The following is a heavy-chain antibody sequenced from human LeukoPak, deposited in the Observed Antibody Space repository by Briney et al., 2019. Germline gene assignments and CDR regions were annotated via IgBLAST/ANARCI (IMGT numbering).Heavy chain of an antibody. Sequence: PGGSLRLSCEASGFTFSNYAMHWVRQAPGKGLEWVAVISYDGSNKYYADSVKGRFTISRDNPKNTLYLQMNSLRAEDTAVYSCARVRFGYIYGPIDYWGQGTLVTVSS. CDR3: ARVRFGYIYGPIDY. J-gene: IGHJ4*02. CDR1: GFTFSNYA. D-gene: IGHD5-18*01. CDR2: ISYDGSNK. V-gene: IGHV3-30-3*01.